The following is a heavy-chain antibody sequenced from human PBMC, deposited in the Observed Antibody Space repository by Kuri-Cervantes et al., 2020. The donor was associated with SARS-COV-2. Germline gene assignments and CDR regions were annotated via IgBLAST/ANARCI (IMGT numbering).Heavy chain of an antibody. CDR2: ISGSGGST. CDR3: ARRIVPAAPQDAFDI. D-gene: IGHD2-2*01. Sequence: GESLKISCAASGFTVSSNYMSWVRQAPGKGLEWVSAISGSGGSTYYADSVKGRFTISADKSISTAYLQWSSLKASDTAMYYCARRIVPAAPQDAFDIWGQGTMVTVSS. V-gene: IGHV3-23*01. CDR1: GFTVSSNY. J-gene: IGHJ3*02.